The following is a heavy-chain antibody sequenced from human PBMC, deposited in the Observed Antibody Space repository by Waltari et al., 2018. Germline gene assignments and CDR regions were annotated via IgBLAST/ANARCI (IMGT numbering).Heavy chain of an antibody. V-gene: IGHV1-69*09. D-gene: IGHD2-2*01. J-gene: IGHJ4*02. Sequence: QEQLVQSAAEVKKPGSSVKVSCKTSRDTFSTYAITWVRQAPGQGLEWMGRSIPRHDKSNYAQQIQGRITITADRSTSTAYMELSSLESEDTALYYCARESRSTAGTDYWGQGTLVTVSS. CDR2: SIPRHDKS. CDR1: RDTFSTYA. CDR3: ARESRSTAGTDY.